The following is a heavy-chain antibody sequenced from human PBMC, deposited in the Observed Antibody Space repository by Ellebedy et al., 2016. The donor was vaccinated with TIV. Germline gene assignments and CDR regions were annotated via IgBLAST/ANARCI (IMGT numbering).Heavy chain of an antibody. V-gene: IGHV4-31*03. CDR2: IYYSGST. Sequence: MPSETLSLTCSVSGGSINSGGYYWSWIRQYPGKGLEWIGYIYYSGSTYYNPSLESRVTISVDTSENQFSLNLRSVTAADTAVHYCASQRSLERKDLMITFGGVIVVWGQGTLVTVSS. D-gene: IGHD3-16*02. CDR1: GGSINSGGYY. CDR3: ASQRSLERKDLMITFGGVIVV. J-gene: IGHJ4*02.